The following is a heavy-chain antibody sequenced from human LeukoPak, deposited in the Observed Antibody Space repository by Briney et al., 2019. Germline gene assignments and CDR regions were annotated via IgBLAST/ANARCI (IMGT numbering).Heavy chain of an antibody. D-gene: IGHD2-2*01. Sequence: GGSLRLSCAASGFIFSNYWMAWVRQGPGEGTEWVANINQRGSEKYYVDSVRGRFTISRDNAKNSLDLQMNSLRVEDTAIYHCARLVVPPGNRGWYYEHWGQGTLVTVSS. CDR2: INQRGSEK. V-gene: IGHV3-7*03. CDR1: GFIFSNYW. J-gene: IGHJ4*02. CDR3: ARLVVPPGNRGWYYEH.